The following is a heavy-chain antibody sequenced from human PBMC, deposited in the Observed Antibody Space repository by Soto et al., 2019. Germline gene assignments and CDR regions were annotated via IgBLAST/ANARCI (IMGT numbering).Heavy chain of an antibody. CDR2: IYFTGST. D-gene: IGHD3-3*01. CDR3: TRGPPRVQSFDS. CDR1: GGAVSSGTYY. V-gene: IGHV4-61*01. Sequence: KPSETLSLTCTVSGGAVSSGTYYWSWIRQPPGKGLEWIGHIYFTGSTNYNPSLKSRVTMSLDTSRNQFSLKLSSVTAADTAVHYCTRGPPRVQSFDSWGLGPLVTVSS. J-gene: IGHJ5*01.